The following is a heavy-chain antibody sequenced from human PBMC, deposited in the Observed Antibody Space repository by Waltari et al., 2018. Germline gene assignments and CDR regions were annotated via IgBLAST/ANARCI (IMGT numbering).Heavy chain of an antibody. D-gene: IGHD5-18*01. J-gene: IGHJ4*02. CDR3: ARQNIHSYGYGYFDF. V-gene: IGHV5-51*01. CDR1: GYSFAKYW. Sequence: EVQLEQSGAEVKKPGESLKISCNGSGYSFAKYWIGWVRQMPGKGLEWMGVIYPGDSNTKYSLSFQGQVTISADTSISTAYLQWSSLKASDTVIYFCARQNIHSYGYGYFDFWGQGTLVTVSS. CDR2: IYPGDSNT.